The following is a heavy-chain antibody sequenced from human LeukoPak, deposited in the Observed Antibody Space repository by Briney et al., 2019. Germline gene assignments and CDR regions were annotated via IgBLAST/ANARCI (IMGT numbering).Heavy chain of an antibody. Sequence: ASVKVSFKVSGYTLTELSMHWVRQAPGKGLEWMGGFDPEDGETIYAQKFQGRVTMTEDTSTDTAYMELSSLRSEDTAVYYCATDGISGSYFSFDYWGQGTLVTVSS. D-gene: IGHD1-26*01. CDR1: GYTLTELS. J-gene: IGHJ4*02. CDR3: ATDGISGSYFSFDY. V-gene: IGHV1-24*01. CDR2: FDPEDGET.